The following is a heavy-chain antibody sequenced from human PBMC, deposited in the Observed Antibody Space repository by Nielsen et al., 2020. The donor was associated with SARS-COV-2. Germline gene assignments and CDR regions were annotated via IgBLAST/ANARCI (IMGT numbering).Heavy chain of an antibody. CDR1: EFTFRNYD. CDR2: IGTGVDT. V-gene: IGHV3-13*01. D-gene: IGHD2-2*01. J-gene: IGHJ6*02. CDR3: ARDHAPAAIKYYYGMDV. Sequence: GGSLRLSCAASEFTFRNYDMHWVRQVTGKGLEWVATIGTGVDTYYPDSVKGRFTISRENAKNSLYLQMNSLRVDDTAVYYCARDHAPAAIKYYYGMDVWGQGTTVTVSS.